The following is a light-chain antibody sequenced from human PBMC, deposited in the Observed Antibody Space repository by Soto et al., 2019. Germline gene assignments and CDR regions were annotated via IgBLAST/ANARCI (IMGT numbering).Light chain of an antibody. V-gene: IGKV3-15*01. J-gene: IGKJ1*01. Sequence: IGITTSPATLSVSTGERVTRSCRASQSVSNNLAWYQQKPGQVPRLLMFGASTRATGIPGRFSGTGYGRGFSLTISSLQSEDFAVYYCYLYNDWPPSFGEGAKVDI. CDR1: QSVSNN. CDR2: GAS. CDR3: YLYNDWPPS.